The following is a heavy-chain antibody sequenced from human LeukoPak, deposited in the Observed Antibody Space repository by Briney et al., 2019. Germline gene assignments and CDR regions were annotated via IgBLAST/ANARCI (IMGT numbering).Heavy chain of an antibody. CDR1: GFTFSSYW. J-gene: IGHJ6*03. CDR3: ARCAGYYPYYYYYYMDV. D-gene: IGHD3-9*01. Sequence: SGGSLRLSCAASGFTFSSYWMSWVRQAPGKGLEWVANIKQDGSEKYYVDSVKGRFTISRDNAKNSLYLQMNSLRAEDTAVYYCARCAGYYPYYYYYYMDVWGKGTTVTISS. CDR2: IKQDGSEK. V-gene: IGHV3-7*01.